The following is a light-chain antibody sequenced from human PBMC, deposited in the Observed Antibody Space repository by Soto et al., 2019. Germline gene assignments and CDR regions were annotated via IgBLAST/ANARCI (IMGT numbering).Light chain of an antibody. J-gene: IGLJ1*01. V-gene: IGLV2-14*01. CDR1: SSDVGGYNY. CDR3: SSYTRSNTYV. CDR2: DVN. Sequence: QSVLTQPASVSGSPGQSITISCTGTSSDVGGYNYVSWYQQHPDKAPKLMIYDVNNQPSGVSNRFSGSKSGNTASLTISGLQAEDEADYYCSSYTRSNTYVFGTGTKVTVL.